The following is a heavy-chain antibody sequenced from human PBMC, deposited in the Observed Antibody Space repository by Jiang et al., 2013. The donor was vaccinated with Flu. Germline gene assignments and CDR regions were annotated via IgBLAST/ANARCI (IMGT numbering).Heavy chain of an antibody. CDR1: GYIFSNFG. CDR2: ISSYNGRT. Sequence: EVKTPGASLTVSCTASGYIFSNFGFSWVRKAPGQGLEWMGYISSYNGRTFYAQKFQGRVSMTTDASTRTTYLELRNLGSDDTAIYYCARDKVDYNDYIEIDSWGQGTRVIVSS. CDR3: ARDKVDYNDYIEIDS. J-gene: IGHJ4*02. D-gene: IGHD4-11*01. V-gene: IGHV1-18*01.